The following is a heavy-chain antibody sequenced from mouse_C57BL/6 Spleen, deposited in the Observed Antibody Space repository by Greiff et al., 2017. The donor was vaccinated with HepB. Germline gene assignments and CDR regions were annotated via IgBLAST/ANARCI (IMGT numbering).Heavy chain of an antibody. J-gene: IGHJ4*01. V-gene: IGHV1-69*01. CDR2: IDPSVSYT. CDR3: AREAKDY. Sequence: QVQLQQSGAELVMPGASVKLSCKASGYTFTSYWMHWVKQRPGQGLEWIGEIDPSVSYTNYNQKFKGKSTLTVDKSSSTAYMQLSSLTSEESAVYYCAREAKDYWGQGTSVTVSS. CDR1: GYTFTSYW.